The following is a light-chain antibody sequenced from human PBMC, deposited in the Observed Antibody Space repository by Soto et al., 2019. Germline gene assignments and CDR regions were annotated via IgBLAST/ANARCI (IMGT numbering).Light chain of an antibody. V-gene: IGLV2-14*03. CDR1: SSDVGGYNF. CDR3: SSYTSSSTPVV. Sequence: QSALTKPASVSGSPGQSITISCTGTSSDVGGYNFVSWYQHHPDKVPKLMIYDVITRPSGVSYRFSGSKSDNTASLTISGLQAEDEADYYCSSYTSSSTPVVFGGGTKLTVL. J-gene: IGLJ2*01. CDR2: DVI.